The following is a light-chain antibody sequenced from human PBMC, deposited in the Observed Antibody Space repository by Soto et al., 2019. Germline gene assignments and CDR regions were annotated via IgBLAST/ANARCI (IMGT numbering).Light chain of an antibody. V-gene: IGKV3D-15*01. CDR1: QSVSSN. J-gene: IGKJ1*01. CDR2: GAS. CDR3: QQYNNWAWT. Sequence: EIVMTQSRATLSVSPGERATLSCRASQSVSSNLAWYQQKPGQAPRLLIYGASIRATGIPARFSGSGSGTEFTLTISSLQSEDFAVYYCQQYNNWAWTFGQGTKVEIK.